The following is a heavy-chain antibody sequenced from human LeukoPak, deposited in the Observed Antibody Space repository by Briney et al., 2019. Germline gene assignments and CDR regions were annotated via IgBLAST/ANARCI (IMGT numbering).Heavy chain of an antibody. CDR2: IYYSGST. V-gene: IGHV4-38-2*01. D-gene: IGHD5-12*01. Sequence: SETLSLTCAVSGYSISSGYYWGWIRQPPGKGLEWIGSIYYSGSTYYNPSLKSRVTISVDTSENQFSLKLSSVTAADTAVYYCARHTIRGYDVSTFDYWGQGTLVTVSS. J-gene: IGHJ4*02. CDR1: GYSISSGYY. CDR3: ARHTIRGYDVSTFDY.